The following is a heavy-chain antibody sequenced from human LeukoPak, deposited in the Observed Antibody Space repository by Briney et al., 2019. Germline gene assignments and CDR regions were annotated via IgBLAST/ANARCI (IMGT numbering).Heavy chain of an antibody. CDR2: ISGSGGST. Sequence: GGSLRLSCAASGFTFSSYAMSWVRQAPGKGLEWVSAISGSGGSTYYADSVKGRFTISRDNPKNTLYLQMNSLRAEDTAVYYCAKGRTPRVVVVAATLDGFDYWGQGTLVTVSS. J-gene: IGHJ4*02. CDR1: GFTFSSYA. CDR3: AKGRTPRVVVVAATLDGFDY. D-gene: IGHD2-15*01. V-gene: IGHV3-23*01.